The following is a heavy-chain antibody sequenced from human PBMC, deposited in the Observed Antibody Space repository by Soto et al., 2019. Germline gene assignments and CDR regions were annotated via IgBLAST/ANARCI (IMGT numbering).Heavy chain of an antibody. V-gene: IGHV5-51*01. J-gene: IGHJ3*02. Sequence: GESLKISCKGSGYSFTSYWIGWVRQMPGKGLEWMGIIYPGDSDTRYSPSFQGQVTTSADKSISTAYLQWSSLKASDTAMYYCAKVGCSSTSCYAFDAFDIWGQGTMVTVSS. D-gene: IGHD2-2*01. CDR1: GYSFTSYW. CDR2: IYPGDSDT. CDR3: AKVGCSSTSCYAFDAFDI.